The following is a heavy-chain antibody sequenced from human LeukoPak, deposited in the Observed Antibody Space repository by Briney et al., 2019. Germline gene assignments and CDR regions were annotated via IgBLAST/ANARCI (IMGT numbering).Heavy chain of an antibody. V-gene: IGHV3-23*01. CDR2: ISGSGGST. J-gene: IGHJ4*02. Sequence: GGSLRLPCAASGFTFSSYAMSWVRQAPGKGLEWVSSISGSGGSTYYADSVKGRSTICRDNTKNTLYLKMNSLRAEGTAVYYCARDVESVVVVGAADYWGQGTLVTVSS. CDR1: GFTFSSYA. D-gene: IGHD2-15*01. CDR3: ARDVESVVVVGAADY.